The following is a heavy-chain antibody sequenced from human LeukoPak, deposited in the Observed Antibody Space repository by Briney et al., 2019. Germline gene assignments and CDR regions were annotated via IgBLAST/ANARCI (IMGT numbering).Heavy chain of an antibody. CDR2: INHSGST. CDR3: ARGPRIAAAGIFKF. CDR1: GGSFSGYY. J-gene: IGHJ4*02. V-gene: IGHV4-34*01. D-gene: IGHD6-13*01. Sequence: SETLSLTCAVYGGSFSGYYWSWIRQPPGKGLEWIGEINHSGSTNYNPSLKSRVTISVDTSKNQFSLKLSSVTAADTAMYYCARGPRIAAAGIFKFWGQGTLVTVSS.